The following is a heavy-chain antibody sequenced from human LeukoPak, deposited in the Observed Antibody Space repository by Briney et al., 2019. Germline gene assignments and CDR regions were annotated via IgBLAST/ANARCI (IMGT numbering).Heavy chain of an antibody. D-gene: IGHD2-15*01. J-gene: IGHJ4*02. CDR1: GGSFSGYY. CDR2: INHSGST. CDR3: ARCPPMVVAAID. V-gene: IGHV4-34*01. Sequence: SETLSLTCAVYGGSFSGYYWSWIRQPPGKGLEWIGEINHSGSTNYNPSLKSRVTISVDTSKNQFSLKLSSVTAADTAAYYCARCPPMVVAAIDWGQGTLVTVSS.